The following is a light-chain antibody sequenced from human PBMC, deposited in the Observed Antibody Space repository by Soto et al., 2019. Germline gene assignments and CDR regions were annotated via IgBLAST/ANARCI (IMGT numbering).Light chain of an antibody. V-gene: IGKV2-28*01. CDR2: FGS. J-gene: IGKJ5*01. CDR3: MQALQVPIT. Sequence: DIVMTQTPLSLSVTPGQPASISCKSSQSLLHSDGKTYLYWYLQKPGQSPQLLIYFGSYRASGVPDRFSGSGSGTNFTLRISRVETDDFGIYYCMQALQVPITFGQGTRLEIK. CDR1: QSLLHSDGKTY.